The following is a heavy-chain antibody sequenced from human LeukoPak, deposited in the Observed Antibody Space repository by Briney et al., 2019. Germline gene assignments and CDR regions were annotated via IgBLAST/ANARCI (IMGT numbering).Heavy chain of an antibody. CDR3: ARAYCGGDCYPYNWFDP. D-gene: IGHD2-21*02. CDR2: INHSGST. CDR1: GGSFSGYY. Sequence: SETLSLTCAVYGGSFSGYYWSWIRQPPGKGLEWIGEINHSGSTNYNPSLKSRVTISVDTSKNQFSLKLSSVTAADTAVYYCARAYCGGDCYPYNWFDPWGQGTLVIVSS. J-gene: IGHJ5*02. V-gene: IGHV4-34*01.